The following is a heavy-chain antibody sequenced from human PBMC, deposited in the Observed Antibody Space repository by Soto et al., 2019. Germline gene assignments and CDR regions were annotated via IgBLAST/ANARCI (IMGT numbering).Heavy chain of an antibody. V-gene: IGHV3-11*01. D-gene: IGHD4-17*01. Sequence: GGSLSLSCAASGFTFSDYYMSWLRQAPGKGLEWVSYISSSGSTIYYADSVKGRFTISRDNAKNSLYLQMNSLRAEDTAVYYCAREGDYGDYGVWYFDYWGQGTLVTVSS. J-gene: IGHJ4*02. CDR2: ISSSGSTI. CDR3: AREGDYGDYGVWYFDY. CDR1: GFTFSDYY.